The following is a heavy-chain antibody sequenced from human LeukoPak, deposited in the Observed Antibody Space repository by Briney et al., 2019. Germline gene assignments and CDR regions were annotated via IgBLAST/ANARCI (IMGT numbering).Heavy chain of an antibody. J-gene: IGHJ3*02. V-gene: IGHV4-59*12. D-gene: IGHD1-20*01. CDR2: IYYSGST. CDR3: ASITGTRSFAFDI. CDR1: GFAFSYYA. Sequence: PGGSLRLSCAASGFAFSYYAMTWIRQPPGKGLEWIGYIYYSGSTNYNPSLKSRVTISVDTSKNQFSLKLSSVTAADTAVYYCASITGTRSFAFDIWGQGTMVTVSS.